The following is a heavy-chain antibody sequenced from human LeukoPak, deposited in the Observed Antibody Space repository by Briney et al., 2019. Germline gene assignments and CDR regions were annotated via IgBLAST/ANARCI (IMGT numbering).Heavy chain of an antibody. J-gene: IGHJ4*02. V-gene: IGHV1-24*01. Sequence: GASVKVSCKVSGYTLTELSMHWVRQAPGKGLEWMGGFDPEDGETIYAQKFQGRVTMTEDTSTDTAYMELSSLRSEDMAVYYCATMIAVASPFDYWGQGTLVTVSS. CDR3: ATMIAVASPFDY. CDR2: FDPEDGET. D-gene: IGHD6-19*01. CDR1: GYTLTELS.